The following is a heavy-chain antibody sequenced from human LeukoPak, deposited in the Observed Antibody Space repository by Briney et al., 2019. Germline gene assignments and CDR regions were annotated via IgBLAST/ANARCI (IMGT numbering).Heavy chain of an antibody. V-gene: IGHV4-4*07. CDR2: IYISGST. CDR3: ARALNPLTGTYYFDY. J-gene: IGHJ4*02. Sequence: SETLSLTCTVSGVSIDSHYWPWIRQPAGKGLEWIGRIYISGSTDYSPSLKSRVTMSVDTSKNQFSLRLNSVTAADTAVYYCARALNPLTGTYYFDYWGQGTLVTVSS. CDR1: GVSIDSHY.